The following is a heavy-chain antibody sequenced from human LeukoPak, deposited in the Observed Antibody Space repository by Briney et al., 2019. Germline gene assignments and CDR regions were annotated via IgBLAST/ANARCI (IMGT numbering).Heavy chain of an antibody. J-gene: IGHJ4*02. CDR2: INPGGGTT. V-gene: IGHV1-46*01. D-gene: IGHD3-10*01. CDR3: ARGLGVRGGENDY. Sequence: ASVKVSCKASGYTFTSYYVHWVRQAPGQGLEWLGLINPGGGTTTYAQNFQDRVTMTRDMSTSTVYMELSSLSSEDTAVYYCARGLGVRGGENDYWGKGTLVTVSS. CDR1: GYTFTSYY.